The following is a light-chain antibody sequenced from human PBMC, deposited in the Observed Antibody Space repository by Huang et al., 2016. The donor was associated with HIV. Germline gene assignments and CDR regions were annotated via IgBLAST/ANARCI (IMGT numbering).Light chain of an antibody. Sequence: EIVLTQSPATRSLSPGERATLSCRASQRVSRNLAWYQQKPGQAPRLLIYDASNRATGIPARFSGSGSGTDFTLTISSLEPEDFAVYYCQHRRNWPLTFGGGTKVEIK. J-gene: IGKJ4*01. V-gene: IGKV3-11*01. CDR3: QHRRNWPLT. CDR1: QRVSRN. CDR2: DAS.